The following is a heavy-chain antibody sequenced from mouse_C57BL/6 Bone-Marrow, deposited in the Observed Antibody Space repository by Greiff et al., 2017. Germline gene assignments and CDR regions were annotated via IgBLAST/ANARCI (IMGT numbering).Heavy chain of an antibody. Sequence: DVQLQQSGAELVKPGASVKLSCTASGFTITDYYMHWVKQRTEQGLEWIGRIDPADGETKYAPKFQGKATITADTSSNTAYLQLSSLTSEDTAVYYCARITTVVPYYLDDWGQGTTLTVSS. V-gene: IGHV14-2*01. CDR3: ARITTVVPYYLDD. J-gene: IGHJ2*01. CDR2: IDPADGET. D-gene: IGHD1-1*01. CDR1: GFTITDYY.